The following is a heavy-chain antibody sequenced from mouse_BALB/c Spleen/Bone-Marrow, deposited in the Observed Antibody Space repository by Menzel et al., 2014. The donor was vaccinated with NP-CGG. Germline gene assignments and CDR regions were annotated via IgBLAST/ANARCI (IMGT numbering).Heavy chain of an antibody. CDR2: INPSNGGT. D-gene: IGHD2-4*01. CDR1: GYTFTSYY. V-gene: IGHV1S81*02. Sequence: QVQLQQSGAELVKPGASVKLSCKASGYTFTSYYMYWVKQRPGQGLEWIGEINPSNGGTNFNEKFKSKATLTVDKSSSTAYMQLSSLTSEDSAVYSCTRSTMITYFDYWGQGTTLTVSS. CDR3: TRSTMITYFDY. J-gene: IGHJ2*01.